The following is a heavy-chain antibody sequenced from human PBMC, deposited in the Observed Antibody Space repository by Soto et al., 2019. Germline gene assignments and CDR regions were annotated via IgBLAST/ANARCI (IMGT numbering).Heavy chain of an antibody. D-gene: IGHD3-10*01. CDR2: ISGSGGST. Sequence: GGSLRLSCAASGFTFSSYAMSWVRQAPGKGLEWISAISGSGGSTYYADSVKGRFTISRDNSKNTLYLQMNSLRAEDTAVYYCAKGVSAYNYYYYYYMDVWGKGTTVTVSS. CDR3: AKGVSAYNYYYYYYMDV. J-gene: IGHJ6*03. V-gene: IGHV3-23*01. CDR1: GFTFSSYA.